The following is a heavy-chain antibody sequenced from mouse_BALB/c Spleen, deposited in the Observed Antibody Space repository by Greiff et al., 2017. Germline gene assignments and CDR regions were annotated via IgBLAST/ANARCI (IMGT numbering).Heavy chain of an antibody. V-gene: IGHV1-62-2*01. D-gene: IGHD2-2*01. J-gene: IGHJ4*01. Sequence: VKLQESGAELVKPGASVKLSCKASGYTFTEYIIHWVKQRSGQGLEWIGWFYPGSGSIKYNEKFKDKATLTADKSSSTVYMELSRLTSEDSAVYFCARHEGDGYDGYYAMDYWGQGTSVTVSS. CDR3: ARHEGDGYDGYYAMDY. CDR1: GYTFTEYI. CDR2: FYPGSGSI.